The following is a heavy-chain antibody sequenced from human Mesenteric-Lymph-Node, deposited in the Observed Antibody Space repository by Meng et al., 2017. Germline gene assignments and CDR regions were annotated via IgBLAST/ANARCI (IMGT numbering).Heavy chain of an antibody. J-gene: IGHJ5*02. CDR1: GYSFTSYW. D-gene: IGHD2-2*01. CDR3: ARSPMGGCSSTSCMSGWFDP. CDR2: IYPGDSDT. V-gene: IGHV5-51*01. Sequence: GESLKISCQGSGYSFTSYWIGWVRQMPGKGLEWMGIIYPGDSDTRYSPSFQGQVTISADKSISTAYLQWSSLKASDTAMYYCARSPMGGCSSTSCMSGWFDPWGQGTLVTVSS.